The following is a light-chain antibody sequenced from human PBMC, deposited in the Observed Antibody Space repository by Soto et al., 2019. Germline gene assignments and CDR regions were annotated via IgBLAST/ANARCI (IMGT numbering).Light chain of an antibody. CDR2: RNN. J-gene: IGLJ2*01. V-gene: IGLV1-47*01. Sequence: QLVLTQPPSASGTPGQRVTISCSGSSSNIGSNYVYWYQQLPGPAPKLLIYRNNQRPSGVPDRFSGSKSGTSASLAISGLRSEDEADYYCAAWDDSLSVVVFGGGTKLTVL. CDR3: AAWDDSLSVVV. CDR1: SSNIGSNY.